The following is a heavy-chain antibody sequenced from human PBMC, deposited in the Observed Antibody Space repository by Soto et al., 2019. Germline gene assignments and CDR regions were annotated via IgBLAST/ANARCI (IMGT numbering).Heavy chain of an antibody. J-gene: IGHJ6*02. V-gene: IGHV6-1*01. CDR1: GDTVSSNYVG. CDR2: TYYRSRWYI. D-gene: IGHD1-7*01. CDR3: GRNYHYAVDV. Sequence: QVHLQQSGPGLVKPSQTLSLTCDISGDTVSSNYVGWHWIRQSPSRGLEWLGRTYYRSRWYIDYAQSVKSRMIINSDTSKNQFSLHLNSVTPEDTAVYYCGRNYHYAVDVWGQGTTVTVSS.